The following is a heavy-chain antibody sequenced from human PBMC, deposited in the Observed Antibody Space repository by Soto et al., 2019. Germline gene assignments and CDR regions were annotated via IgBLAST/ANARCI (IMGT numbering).Heavy chain of an antibody. D-gene: IGHD1-26*01. V-gene: IGHV4-31*03. J-gene: IGHJ3*02. CDR2: IYYSGST. CDR1: GGSISSGGYY. CDR3: AREGEGVGLPFDI. Sequence: QVQLQESGPGLVKPSQTLSLTCTVSGGSISSGGYYWSWIRQHPGKGLEWIGYIYYSGSTYSNPSLKSRVTISVDTSKNQLSLRLSSVTAADTAVYYCAREGEGVGLPFDIWGQGTMVTVSS.